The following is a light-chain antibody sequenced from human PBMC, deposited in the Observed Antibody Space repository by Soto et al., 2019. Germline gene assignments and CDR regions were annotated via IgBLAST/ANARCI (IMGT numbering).Light chain of an antibody. V-gene: IGKV3-11*01. J-gene: IGKJ3*01. CDR2: DVS. Sequence: EIVLTQSPATLSLSPGERATLSCRASRSVDNYLALYQHKPGQAPRLLIYDVSNRATGTPARFSGSGSGTDFTLSISSLEPEDFAVYYCQQRSNRPRFTFGPGTKVDIK. CDR1: RSVDNY. CDR3: QQRSNRPRFT.